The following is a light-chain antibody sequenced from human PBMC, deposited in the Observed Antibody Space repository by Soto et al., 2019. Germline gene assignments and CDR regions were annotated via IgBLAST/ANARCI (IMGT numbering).Light chain of an antibody. CDR1: QSISSW. V-gene: IGKV1-5*03. J-gene: IGKJ1*01. CDR2: KAS. Sequence: DIQLTQSPSTLSASVGDRVAITCRASQSISSWLAWYQQKPGKAPKLLIYKASSLESGVPSRFSGSGSGTEFTHTTSSQQPDDDATYYCQQYNSYWTFGQGTKLEIK. CDR3: QQYNSYWT.